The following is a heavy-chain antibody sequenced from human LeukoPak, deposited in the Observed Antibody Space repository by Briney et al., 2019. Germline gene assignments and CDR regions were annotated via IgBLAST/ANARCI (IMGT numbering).Heavy chain of an antibody. CDR2: IYYSGCT. CDR3: ARTPPPQARPFQKTHRLYRGYHDY. V-gene: IGHV4-31*03. J-gene: IGHJ4*02. Sequence: SETLSLTCTVSGGSISSGGYYWSWIRQHPGKGLEWIGYIYYSGCTYYNPSLKSRVTISVDTSKNQFSLKLSSVTAADTAVYYCARTPPPQARPFQKTHRLYRGYHDYWGQGTLVTVSS. D-gene: IGHD5-12*01. CDR1: GGSISSGGYY.